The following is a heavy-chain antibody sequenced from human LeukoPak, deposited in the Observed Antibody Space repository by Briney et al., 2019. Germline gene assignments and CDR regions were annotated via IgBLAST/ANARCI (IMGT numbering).Heavy chain of an antibody. CDR3: ASGSADIVVVPAAIPGY. D-gene: IGHD2-2*02. CDR1: GYSFTSYW. Sequence: GESLKISCKGSGYSFTSYWIGWVRQMPGKGLEWMGIIYPGDSDTRYSPSFQGQVTISADKSISTAYLQWSSLKASDTAMYYCASGSADIVVVPAAIPGYWGQGTLVTVSS. V-gene: IGHV5-51*01. J-gene: IGHJ4*02. CDR2: IYPGDSDT.